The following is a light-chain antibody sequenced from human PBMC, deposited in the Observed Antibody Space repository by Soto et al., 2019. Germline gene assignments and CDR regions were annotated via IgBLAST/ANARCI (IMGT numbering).Light chain of an antibody. CDR1: SSDVDVYNY. CDR3: ASDTALNTWV. V-gene: IGLV2-14*01. Sequence: QSALTQPASVSGSPGQSITISCTGTSSDVDVYNYFSWYQHHPGKPPQLVIYEISNRPSGVSHRFSASTSGNTASLTISGLQAEDEADYYCASDTALNTWVFGGGTKLTVL. CDR2: EIS. J-gene: IGLJ3*02.